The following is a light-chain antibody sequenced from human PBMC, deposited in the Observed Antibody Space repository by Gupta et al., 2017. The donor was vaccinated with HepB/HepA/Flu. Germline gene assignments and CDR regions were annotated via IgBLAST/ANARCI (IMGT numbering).Light chain of an antibody. CDR2: DLS. CDR1: SSDVGNCNY. J-gene: IGLJ2*01. CDR3: SLYTSSIPVA. V-gene: IGLV2-14*03. Sequence: QSALTQPASVSGSPGQSTTISCTATSSDVGNCNYVSWYQQHPGKAPKLIIYDLSNRPSGVSNRCSRSKSGNTASLTMSGLQAEDEAHYYCSLYTSSIPVAFGSGTNLTVL.